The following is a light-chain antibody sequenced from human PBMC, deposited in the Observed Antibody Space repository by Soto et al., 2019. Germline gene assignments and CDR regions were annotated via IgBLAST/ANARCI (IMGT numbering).Light chain of an antibody. Sequence: QSVLTQPPSASGSPGQSVTISCTVTSSDVGAYTYVSWYQQHPGKAHKLMIYGLTERPSGVPDRFSGSKSGNTASATVSKLETEDEAYCYCSSYAGSNNDVFGTGTKVTVL. CDR1: SSDVGAYTY. V-gene: IGLV2-8*01. CDR3: SSYAGSNNDV. J-gene: IGLJ1*01. CDR2: GLT.